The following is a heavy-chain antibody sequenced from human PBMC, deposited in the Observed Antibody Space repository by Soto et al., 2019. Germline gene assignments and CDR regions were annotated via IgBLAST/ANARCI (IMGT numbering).Heavy chain of an antibody. CDR1: GFTFSSYG. V-gene: IGHV3-33*01. J-gene: IGHJ5*02. CDR3: VRDGGYYGAGSYFDP. D-gene: IGHD3-10*01. Sequence: ESGGGVVQPGRSPRLCCAASGFTFSSYGMHWVRQAPGEGLEWVAVIWYDGSNKYYADSVKGRFTISRDNSKNTLCLEMNSLRAEDTAVYYCVRDGGYYGAGSYFDPWGQGSLVTVSS. CDR2: IWYDGSNK.